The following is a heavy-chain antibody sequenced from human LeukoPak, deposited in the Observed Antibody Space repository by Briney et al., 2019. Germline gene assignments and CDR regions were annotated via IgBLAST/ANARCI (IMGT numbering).Heavy chain of an antibody. CDR3: ARYGSSMTTVTGLDY. Sequence: GGSLRLSCAASGFTFSSYSMNWVRQAPGKGLEWVSSISSSSSYIYYADSVKGRFTISRDNAKNSLYLQMSRLRAEETAVYYCARYGSSMTTVTGLDYWGQGTLVTVSS. V-gene: IGHV3-21*01. CDR2: ISSSSSYI. CDR1: GFTFSSYS. J-gene: IGHJ4*02. D-gene: IGHD4-11*01.